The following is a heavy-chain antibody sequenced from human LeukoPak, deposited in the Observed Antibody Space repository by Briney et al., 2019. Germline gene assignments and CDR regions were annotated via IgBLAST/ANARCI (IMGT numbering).Heavy chain of an antibody. D-gene: IGHD6-19*01. CDR1: GFIFSTYG. CDR3: ANARSSGWYESDY. Sequence: PGGSLRLSCVASGFIFSTYGIHWVRQAPGRGLEWVAVISFDGSDRYYVDSVKGRFTISRDNSKNTVYLQMDSLRAEDTAVYYCANARSSGWYESDYWRQGTLVTVSS. V-gene: IGHV3-30*18. CDR2: ISFDGSDR. J-gene: IGHJ4*02.